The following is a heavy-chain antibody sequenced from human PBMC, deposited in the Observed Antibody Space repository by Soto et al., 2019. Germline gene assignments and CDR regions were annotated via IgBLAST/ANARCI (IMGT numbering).Heavy chain of an antibody. CDR3: ACRIAVAGTLDY. V-gene: IGHV1-8*01. CDR1: GYTFTSYD. D-gene: IGHD6-19*01. CDR2: MNPNSGNT. J-gene: IGHJ4*02. Sequence: ASVKVACKASGYTFTSYDINWVRQATGQGLEWMGSMNPNSGNTGYAQKFQGRVTMTRNTSIDTAYMELSGLRSEDSAVYYCACRIAVAGTLDYWGQGTLVTVSS.